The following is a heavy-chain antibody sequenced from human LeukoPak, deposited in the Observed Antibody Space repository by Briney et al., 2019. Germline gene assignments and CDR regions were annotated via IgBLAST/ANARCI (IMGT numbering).Heavy chain of an antibody. CDR3: ARDLRSTSRGVWGY. Sequence: GGSLRLSCAASGFTFSSYSMNWVRQAPGKGLEWVSSISSSSSYIYYADSVKGRFTISRDNAKNSLYLQMNSLRAEDTAVYYCARDLRSTSRGVWGYWGQGTLVTVSS. CDR2: ISSSSSYI. J-gene: IGHJ4*02. CDR1: GFTFSSYS. D-gene: IGHD2-2*01. V-gene: IGHV3-21*01.